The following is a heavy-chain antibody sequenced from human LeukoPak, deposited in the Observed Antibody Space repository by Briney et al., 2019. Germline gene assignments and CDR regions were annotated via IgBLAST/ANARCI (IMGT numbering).Heavy chain of an antibody. CDR3: ARGGYNYRYDN. J-gene: IGHJ4*02. D-gene: IGHD5-18*01. CDR1: GDSISTGTYY. Sequence: SETLSLICTGSGDSISTGTYYWSWIRQPAGKVLEWIGQIIISGNTDYNLSLKTLLTISSDTYKNQFSLKLNSMTAAATAVYYCARGGYNYRYDNWGQGTMVTVSS. V-gene: IGHV4-61*09. CDR2: IIISGNT.